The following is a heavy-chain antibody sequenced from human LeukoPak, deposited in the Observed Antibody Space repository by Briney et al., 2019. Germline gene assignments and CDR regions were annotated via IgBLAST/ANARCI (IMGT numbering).Heavy chain of an antibody. CDR3: ARGSGQLGSDY. CDR1: GFTFSRYW. V-gene: IGHV3-7*01. J-gene: IGHJ4*02. D-gene: IGHD7-27*01. Sequence: GGSLRLSCAASGFTFSRYWMSWVRQAPGKGLECVANIKHDGSDKYYVDSVKGRFTISRDNAKNSLYLQMNSLRAEDTAVYYCARGSGQLGSDYWGQGTLVTVSS. CDR2: IKHDGSDK.